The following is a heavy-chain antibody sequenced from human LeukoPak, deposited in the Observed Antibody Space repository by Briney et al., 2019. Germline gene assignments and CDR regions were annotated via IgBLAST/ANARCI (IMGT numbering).Heavy chain of an antibody. D-gene: IGHD3-10*01. CDR1: GFTFSSYW. CDR2: ISYDGSNK. J-gene: IGHJ6*04. V-gene: IGHV3-30*18. Sequence: GGSLRLSCAASGFTFSSYWMHWVRQAPGKGLEWVAVISYDGSNKYYADSVKGRFTISRDNSKNTLYLQMNSLRAEDTAVYYCAKVEVVRGVGMDVWGKGTTVTVSS. CDR3: AKVEVVRGVGMDV.